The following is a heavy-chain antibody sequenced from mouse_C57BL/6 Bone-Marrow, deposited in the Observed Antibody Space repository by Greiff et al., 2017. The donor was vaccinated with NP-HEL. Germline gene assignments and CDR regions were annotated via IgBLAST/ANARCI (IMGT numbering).Heavy chain of an antibody. Sequence: SGTVLARPGASVKMSCKTSGYTFTSYWMHWVKQRPGQGLEWIGAIYPGNSDTSYNQKFKGKAKLTAVTSASTAYMGLSSLTNEDSAVYYCTRTYGSSYAMDYWGQGTSVTVSS. D-gene: IGHD1-1*01. CDR2: IYPGNSDT. J-gene: IGHJ4*01. CDR3: TRTYGSSYAMDY. CDR1: GYTFTSYW. V-gene: IGHV1-5*01.